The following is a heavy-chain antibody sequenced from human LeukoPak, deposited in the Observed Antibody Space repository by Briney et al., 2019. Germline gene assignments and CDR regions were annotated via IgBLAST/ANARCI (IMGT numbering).Heavy chain of an antibody. Sequence: GGSLRLSCAASGFTFSSYSTNWVRQAPGKGLEWVSSISSSSSYIYYAGSVKGRFTISRDNAKNSLYLQMNSLRAEDTAVYYCASEKSRRITMIVPRAFDIWGQGTMVTVSS. CDR1: GFTFSSYS. CDR3: ASEKSRRITMIVPRAFDI. CDR2: ISSSSSYI. V-gene: IGHV3-21*01. D-gene: IGHD3-22*01. J-gene: IGHJ3*02.